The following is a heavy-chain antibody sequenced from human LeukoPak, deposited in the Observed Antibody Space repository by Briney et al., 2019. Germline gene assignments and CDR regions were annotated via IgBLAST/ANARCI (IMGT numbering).Heavy chain of an antibody. CDR2: IIPILGIA. D-gene: IGHD6-13*01. Sequence: GSSVKVSCKASGGTFSSYAISWVRQAPGQGLEWMGRIIPILGIANYAQKFQGRVTITADKSTSTAYMELSSLRSEDTAVYYCARATYSSSWYSLNGPVDYWGQRTLVTVSS. CDR3: ARATYSSSWYSLNGPVDY. V-gene: IGHV1-69*04. CDR1: GGTFSSYA. J-gene: IGHJ4*02.